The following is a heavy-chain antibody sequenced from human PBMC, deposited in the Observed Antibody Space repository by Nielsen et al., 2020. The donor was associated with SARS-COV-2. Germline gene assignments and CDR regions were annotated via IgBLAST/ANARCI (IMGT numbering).Heavy chain of an antibody. D-gene: IGHD3-3*01. CDR1: GGALTLFS. J-gene: IGHJ4*02. CDR3: ATDSPIGVVIYALAH. V-gene: IGHV1-24*01. CDR2: FDPQDGET. Sequence: ASVKVSCKVSGGALTLFSMHWVRQAPAKGLEWMGEFDPQDGETTYAQNFQGRVTMTEDTSIDTAYLDLSGLTSDDTAIYYCATDSPIGVVIYALAHWGQGTPVTVSS.